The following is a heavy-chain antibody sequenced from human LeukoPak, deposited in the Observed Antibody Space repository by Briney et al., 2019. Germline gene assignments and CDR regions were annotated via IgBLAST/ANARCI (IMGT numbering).Heavy chain of an antibody. V-gene: IGHV3-30*04. J-gene: IGHJ6*02. CDR3: ARDLHHCSGSSCTYFYYGMDV. CDR1: GFTFSSYA. D-gene: IGHD2-15*01. CDR2: ISYDGSKK. Sequence: GGSLRLSCAVSGFTFSSYAMHWVRQAPGKGLEWVAVISYDGSKKYYGDSVKGRFTISSDNSKNTLYLHMNSLRTEDTAVYYCARDLHHCSGSSCTYFYYGMDVWGQGTTVTVSS.